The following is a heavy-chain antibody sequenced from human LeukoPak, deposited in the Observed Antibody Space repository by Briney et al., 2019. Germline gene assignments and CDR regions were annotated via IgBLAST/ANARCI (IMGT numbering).Heavy chain of an antibody. Sequence: PGTSPELSCGASGFTFSGSGIHWGRPAPGKGRGGGAVIWGDGSGKYYADSVKGRFTISRDNSKNSLWLQMNSLRADDTAVYYCARDLGRPDFDILTGYSYYFDYWGQGTLVTVSP. J-gene: IGHJ4*02. D-gene: IGHD3-9*01. CDR1: GFTFSGSG. CDR3: ARDLGRPDFDILTGYSYYFDY. V-gene: IGHV3-33*01. CDR2: IWGDGSGK.